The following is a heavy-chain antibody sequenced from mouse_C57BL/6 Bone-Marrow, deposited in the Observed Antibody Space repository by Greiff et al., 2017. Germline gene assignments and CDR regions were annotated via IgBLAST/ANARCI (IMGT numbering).Heavy chain of an antibody. Sequence: EVQLQQSGPELVKPGASVKISCKASGYTFTDYYMNWVKQSHGKSLEWIGDINPNNGGTSYNQKFKGKDTLTVDKSSSTAYMELRSLTSEDSAVYYCARWSCVQYYFDYWGQGTTLTVSS. CDR2: INPNNGGT. J-gene: IGHJ2*01. V-gene: IGHV1-26*01. CDR3: ARWSCVQYYFDY. CDR1: GYTFTDYY.